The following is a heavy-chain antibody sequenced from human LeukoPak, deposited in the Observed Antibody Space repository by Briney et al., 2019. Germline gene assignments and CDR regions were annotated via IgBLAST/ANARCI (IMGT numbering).Heavy chain of an antibody. D-gene: IGHD4-17*01. CDR1: GFSLTTTGVA. CDR3: ARRTPTVITGGAFDI. CDR2: IYWDDDK. V-gene: IGHV2-5*02. J-gene: IGHJ3*02. Sequence: SGPTLVNPTQTLTLTCTFSGFSLTTTGVAVGWIRQPPGKALDWLALIYWDDDKRYSPSLKSRVTITKDTSKNQVVLTMTNMDPVDTATYYCARRTPTVITGGAFDIWGQGTMVAVSS.